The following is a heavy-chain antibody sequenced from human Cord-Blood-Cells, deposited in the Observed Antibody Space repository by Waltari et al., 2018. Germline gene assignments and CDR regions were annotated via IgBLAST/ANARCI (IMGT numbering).Heavy chain of an antibody. CDR2: INHSGST. J-gene: IGHJ4*02. V-gene: IGHV4-34*01. CDR1: GGSFSGYY. CDR3: ARGRGNDSSGYYYVDY. Sequence: QVQLQQWGAGLLKPSETLSLTCAVSGGSFSGYYWSWIRQPPGKGLEWIGEINHSGSTNYNPSLKSRVTISVDTSKNQFSLKLSSVTAADTAVYYCARGRGNDSSGYYYVDYWGQGTLVTVSS. D-gene: IGHD3-22*01.